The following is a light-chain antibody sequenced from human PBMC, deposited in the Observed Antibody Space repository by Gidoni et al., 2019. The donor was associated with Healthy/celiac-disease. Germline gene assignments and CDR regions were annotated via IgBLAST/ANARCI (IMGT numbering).Light chain of an antibody. CDR1: SSDVGGYNY. V-gene: IGLV2-14*03. Sequence: QSALTQPASVSGSPGQSITISCTGTSSDVGGYNYVSWYQQHPGNAPKLMIYDVSNRPSGVSIRSFASKSGTPAPLTISGLQAKEEADYSCSSNTSSSPPWGFAGGTKLTAL. J-gene: IGLJ3*02. CDR2: DVS. CDR3: SSNTSSSPPWG.